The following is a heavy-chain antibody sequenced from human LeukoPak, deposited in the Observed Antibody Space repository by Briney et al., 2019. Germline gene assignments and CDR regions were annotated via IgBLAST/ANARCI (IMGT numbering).Heavy chain of an antibody. CDR3: ARENSGSYREFDY. J-gene: IGHJ4*02. CDR1: GGSISSYY. CDR2: IYTSGST. Sequence: TSETLSLTYTVSGGSISSYYWSWIRQPAGKGLEWIGRIYTSGSTNYNASLKSRVSMSVDTSKNQFSLKLSSVTAADTAVLYCARENSGSYREFDYWGQGTLVTVSS. D-gene: IGHD1-26*01. V-gene: IGHV4-4*07.